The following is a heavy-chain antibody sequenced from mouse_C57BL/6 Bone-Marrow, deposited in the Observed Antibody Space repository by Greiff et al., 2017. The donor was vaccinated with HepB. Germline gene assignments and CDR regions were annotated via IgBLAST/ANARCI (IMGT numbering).Heavy chain of an antibody. CDR1: GYSFTGYF. CDR3: ARFYDYDPYYFDY. J-gene: IGHJ2*01. Sequence: EVQLQQSGPELVKPGDSVKISCKASGYSFTGYFMNWVMQSHGKSLEWIGRINPYNGDTFYSQKFKGKATLTVDKSSSTAHMELRSLTSEDSAVYYCARFYDYDPYYFDYWGQGTTLTVSS. CDR2: INPYNGDT. D-gene: IGHD2-4*01. V-gene: IGHV1-20*01.